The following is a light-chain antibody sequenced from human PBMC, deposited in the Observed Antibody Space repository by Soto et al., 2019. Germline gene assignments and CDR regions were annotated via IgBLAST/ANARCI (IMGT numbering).Light chain of an antibody. CDR1: QDISTL. J-gene: IGKJ4*01. V-gene: IGKV1D-12*01. CDR2: GAS. CDR3: QQADSFPLT. Sequence: DIQMTQSPSSVSASIGDTVTITCRASQDISTLLAWYQQKPGKAPKLLIYGASTLESGVPSRFSGRGSGTDFTLTISSLQPEDFATYFCQQADSFPLTFGGGXKVEIK.